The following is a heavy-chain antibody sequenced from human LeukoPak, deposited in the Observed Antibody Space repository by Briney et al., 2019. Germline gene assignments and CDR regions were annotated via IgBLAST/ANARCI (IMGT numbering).Heavy chain of an antibody. CDR2: TNRRGDIT. D-gene: IGHD3-9*01. Sequence: PGGSLRLSCAASGYTFGDYGMSWVRHVPGKGLEWVSGTNRRGDITGYADFVEGRYTISRDNAKNSLYLQMNSLRAEDTAVYYCARGGVDWLLSHAPFDYWGQGTLVTVSS. V-gene: IGHV3-20*04. J-gene: IGHJ4*02. CDR1: GYTFGDYG. CDR3: ARGGVDWLLSHAPFDY.